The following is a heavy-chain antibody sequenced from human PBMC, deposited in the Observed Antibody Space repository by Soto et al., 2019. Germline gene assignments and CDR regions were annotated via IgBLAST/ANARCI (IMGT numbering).Heavy chain of an antibody. CDR3: ARSIVVVTALDY. J-gene: IGHJ4*02. CDR1: GFTFTSYA. Sequence: ASVKVSCKASGFTFTSYAMHWVRQAPGQRLEWMGWINAGNGNTKYSQKFQGGVTITRDTSASTAYMELSSLRSEDTAVYYCARSIVVVTALDYWGQGTLVTVSS. V-gene: IGHV1-3*01. CDR2: INAGNGNT. D-gene: IGHD2-21*02.